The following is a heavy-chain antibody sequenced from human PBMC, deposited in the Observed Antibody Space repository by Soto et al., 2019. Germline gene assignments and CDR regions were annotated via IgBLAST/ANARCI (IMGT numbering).Heavy chain of an antibody. Sequence: GGSLRLSCAASGFTFSSYGMHWVRQAPGKGLEWVAVIWYDGSNKYYADSVKGRFTISRDNSKNTLYLQMNSLRAEDTAVYYCAIDRYCSGGSCYNWFDPWGQGTLVTVSS. CDR1: GFTFSSYG. J-gene: IGHJ5*02. CDR3: AIDRYCSGGSCYNWFDP. CDR2: IWYDGSNK. D-gene: IGHD2-15*01. V-gene: IGHV3-33*08.